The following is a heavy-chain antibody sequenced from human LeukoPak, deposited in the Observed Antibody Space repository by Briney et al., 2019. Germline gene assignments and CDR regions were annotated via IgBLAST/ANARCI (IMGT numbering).Heavy chain of an antibody. J-gene: IGHJ4*02. CDR3: ARETTYYDFWRGYYQGYFDY. CDR2: IYYSGST. V-gene: IGHV4-59*01. Sequence: TSETLSLTCTVSGGSISSYYWSWIRQPPGKGLEWIGYIYYSGSTNYNPSLKSRVTISVDTSKNQFSLKLSSVTAADTAVYYCARETTYYDFWRGYYQGYFDYWGQGTLVTVSS. CDR1: GGSISSYY. D-gene: IGHD3-3*01.